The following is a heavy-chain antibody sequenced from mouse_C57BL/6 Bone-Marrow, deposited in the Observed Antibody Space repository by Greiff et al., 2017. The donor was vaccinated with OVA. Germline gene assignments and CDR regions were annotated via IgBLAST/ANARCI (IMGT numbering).Heavy chain of an antibody. Sequence: VQLQQSGPVLVKPGASVKMSCKASGYTLTDYYMNWVKQSHGKSLEWIGVINPYNGGTSYNQKFKGKATLTVDKSSSTAYMELNTLTSADSSVYYCARGTLYYYAMDYWGQGTSVTVSS. V-gene: IGHV1-19*01. CDR2: INPYNGGT. D-gene: IGHD3-3*01. CDR1: GYTLTDYY. J-gene: IGHJ4*01. CDR3: ARGTLYYYAMDY.